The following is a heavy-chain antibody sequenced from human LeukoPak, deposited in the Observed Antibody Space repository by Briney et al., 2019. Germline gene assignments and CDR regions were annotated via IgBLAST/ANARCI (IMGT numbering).Heavy chain of an antibody. Sequence: ASVKVSCKASGYTFTSYYMHWVRQAPGPGLEWMGIINPSGGSTSYAQKFPGRVTMTRDTSTSTVYMELSSLRSEDTAVYYCASTLLLTYYDYVWGSYRYTPLGYWGQGTLVTVSS. D-gene: IGHD3-16*02. CDR1: GYTFTSYY. CDR3: ASTLLLTYYDYVWGSYRYTPLGY. V-gene: IGHV1-46*01. CDR2: INPSGGST. J-gene: IGHJ4*02.